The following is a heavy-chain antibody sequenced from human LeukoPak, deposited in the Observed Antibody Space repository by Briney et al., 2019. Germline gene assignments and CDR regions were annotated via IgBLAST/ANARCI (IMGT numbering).Heavy chain of an antibody. J-gene: IGHJ4*02. CDR3: ARDLGRESDY. V-gene: IGHV1-2*02. Sequence: GASVKVSCKASGYTFTDYYMFWVRQAPGQGLEWMGWINPSSGGTNYAQKFRGRVSMTRDTSFSTAYMELSRLRSDDTALYYCARDLGRESDYWGQGTLVTVSS. CDR2: INPSSGGT. D-gene: IGHD3-16*01. CDR1: GYTFTDYY.